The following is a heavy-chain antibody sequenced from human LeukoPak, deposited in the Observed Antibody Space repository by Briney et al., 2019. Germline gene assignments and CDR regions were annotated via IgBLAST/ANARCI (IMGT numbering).Heavy chain of an antibody. J-gene: IGHJ4*02. D-gene: IGHD3-22*01. V-gene: IGHV3-23*01. CDR1: GITFSSYG. Sequence: HPGGSLRLSCAASGITFSSYGMGWVRQAPVKGLEWVSAITGGGDTTYYADSVKGRFTISRDNSKNTLFLRMNSLRADDTAVYYCVRTSGYLAYWGQGTLVTVSS. CDR2: ITGGGDTT. CDR3: VRTSGYLAY.